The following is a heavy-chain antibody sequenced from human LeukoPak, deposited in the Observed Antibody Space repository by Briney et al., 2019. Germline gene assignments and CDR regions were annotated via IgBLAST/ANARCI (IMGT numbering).Heavy chain of an antibody. Sequence: PGGSLRLSCAASGFTFSSYWMHWVRQAPGKGLVWVSRINSDGGSTSYADSVKGRFTISRDNAKNTLYLQMNSLRAEDTAVYYCARRGSAAAGDYWGQGTLVTVSS. J-gene: IGHJ4*02. V-gene: IGHV3-74*01. CDR2: INSDGGST. CDR3: ARRGSAAAGDY. CDR1: GFTFSSYW. D-gene: IGHD6-13*01.